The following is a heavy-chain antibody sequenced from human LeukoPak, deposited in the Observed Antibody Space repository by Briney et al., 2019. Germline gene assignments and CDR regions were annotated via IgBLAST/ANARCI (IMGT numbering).Heavy chain of an antibody. D-gene: IGHD4-23*01. J-gene: IGHJ4*02. CDR3: AKEIPTSGPTFLRVVTPRGVDY. V-gene: IGHV3-30*02. Sequence: PGRSLRLSCAASGFTFSSYGMHWVRQAPGKGLEWVAFIRYDGSNKYYADSVKGRFTISRDNSKNTLYLQMNSLRAEDTAVYYCAKEIPTSGPTFLRVVTPRGVDYWGQGTLVTVSS. CDR1: GFTFSSYG. CDR2: IRYDGSNK.